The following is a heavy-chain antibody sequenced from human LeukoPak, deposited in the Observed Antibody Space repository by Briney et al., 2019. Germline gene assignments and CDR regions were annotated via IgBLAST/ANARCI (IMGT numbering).Heavy chain of an antibody. CDR3: ARDWNGSGTAFDH. V-gene: IGHV3-7*05. CDR2: IKVDGTEK. D-gene: IGHD1-1*01. CDR1: GFTFSNAW. J-gene: IGHJ4*02. Sequence: PGGSLRLSCAASGFTFSNAWMSWVRQAPGKGLEWVANIKVDGTEKYYVDSVKGRFTISRDNAKNSLSLQMSGLRAEDTAVYYCARDWNGSGTAFDHWGQGTLVTVSS.